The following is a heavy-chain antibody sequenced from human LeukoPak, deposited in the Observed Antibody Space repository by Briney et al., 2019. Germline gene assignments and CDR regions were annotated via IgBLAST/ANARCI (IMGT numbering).Heavy chain of an antibody. Sequence: GGSLRLSCAASGFTFRNYAMSWVRQAPGKGLEWVSAISGSGGSTYYADSLKGRFTISRDNSKNTLYLQMNSLRAEDTAVYYCAHPTEYSSSWYGNWFDPWGQGTLVTVSS. CDR3: AHPTEYSSSWYGNWFDP. D-gene: IGHD6-13*01. J-gene: IGHJ5*02. CDR2: ISGSGGST. V-gene: IGHV3-23*01. CDR1: GFTFRNYA.